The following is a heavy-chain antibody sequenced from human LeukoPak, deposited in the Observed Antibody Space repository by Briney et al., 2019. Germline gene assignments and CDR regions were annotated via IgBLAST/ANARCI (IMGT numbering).Heavy chain of an antibody. V-gene: IGHV3-21*05. CDR3: ARDGEYYGSGSRHGAFDI. D-gene: IGHD3-10*01. CDR2: ISSSSSYT. Sequence: GVLRLSCAASGFTFSSYSMNWVRQAPGKGLEWVSYISSSSSYTNYADSVKGRFTISRDNAKNSLYLQMNSLRAEDTAVYYCARDGEYYGSGSRHGAFDIWGQGTMVTVSS. CDR1: GFTFSSYS. J-gene: IGHJ3*02.